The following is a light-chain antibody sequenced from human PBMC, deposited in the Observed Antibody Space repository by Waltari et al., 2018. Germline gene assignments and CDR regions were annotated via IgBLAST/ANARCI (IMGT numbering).Light chain of an antibody. CDR2: VNR. J-gene: IGLJ3*02. CDR1: SPNIGARYD. Sequence: QSVLPQPPSVSGAPGPRVPIPCPGTSPNIGARYDGHWDQQLPVAAPKLLIYVNRNRPSGVPDRFSGSRSGTSASLAITGLRAEDEADYYCQSYDSNLNGRVFGGGTRVTVL. CDR3: QSYDSNLNGRV. V-gene: IGLV1-40*01.